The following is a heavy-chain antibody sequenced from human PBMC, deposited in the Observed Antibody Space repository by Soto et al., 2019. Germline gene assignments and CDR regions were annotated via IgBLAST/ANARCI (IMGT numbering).Heavy chain of an antibody. CDR3: ASSSWYGRYYFDY. V-gene: IGHV1-69*13. D-gene: IGHD6-13*01. CDR2: IIPIFGTA. Sequence: SVKVSCKASGGTFSSYAISWVRQAPGQGLEWMGGIIPIFGTANYAQKFQGRVTITADESTSTAYMELSSLRSEDTAVYYCASSSWYGRYYFDYWGQGTLVTVSS. CDR1: GGTFSSYA. J-gene: IGHJ4*02.